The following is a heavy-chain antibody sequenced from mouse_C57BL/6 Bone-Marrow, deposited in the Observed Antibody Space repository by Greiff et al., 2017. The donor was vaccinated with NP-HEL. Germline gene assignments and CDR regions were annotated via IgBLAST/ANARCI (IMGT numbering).Heavy chain of an antibody. J-gene: IGHJ3*01. CDR1: GYTFTSYW. D-gene: IGHD3-3*01. V-gene: IGHV1-7*01. CDR2: INPSSGYT. Sequence: VQLQQSGAELAKPGASVKLSCKASGYTFTSYWMHWVKQRPGQGLEWIGYINPSSGYTKYNQKFKDKATLTADKYSSTAYMQLSSLTYEDSAVYYCARGGRRFAYWGQGTLVTVSA. CDR3: ARGGRRFAY.